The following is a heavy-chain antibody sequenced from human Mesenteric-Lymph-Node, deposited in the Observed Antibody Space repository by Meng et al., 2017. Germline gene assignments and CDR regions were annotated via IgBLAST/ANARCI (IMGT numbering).Heavy chain of an antibody. CDR2: IDDSGST. D-gene: IGHD1-26*01. CDR1: GVSTSSNIR. Sequence: QVQLQESGPGLVKPSGTLAPTCGVSGVSTSSNIRWTWVRQPPGKGLEWIGDIDDSGSTNYNPSLNSRISISLDKSKNHFSLKVNSVTAADTAVYYCARGKQDAWELLAYWGQGALVTVSS. V-gene: IGHV4-4*02. CDR3: ARGKQDAWELLAY. J-gene: IGHJ4*02.